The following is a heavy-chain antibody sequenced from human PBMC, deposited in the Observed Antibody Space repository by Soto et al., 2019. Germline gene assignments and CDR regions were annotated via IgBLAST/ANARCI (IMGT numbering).Heavy chain of an antibody. V-gene: IGHV3-15*07. CDR1: GFTFSNAW. D-gene: IGHD3-3*01. CDR3: TTRPRSPSRFWEWLSPESFDY. J-gene: IGHJ4*02. CDR2: IKSKTDGGTT. Sequence: PGGSLRLSCAASGFTFSNAWMNWVRQAPGKGLEWVGRIKSKTDGGTTDYAAPVKGRFTISRDDSKNTLYLQMNSLKTEDTAVYYCTTRPRSPSRFWEWLSPESFDYWGQGTLVTVSS.